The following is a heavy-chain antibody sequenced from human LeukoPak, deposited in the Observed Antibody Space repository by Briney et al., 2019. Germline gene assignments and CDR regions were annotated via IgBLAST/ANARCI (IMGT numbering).Heavy chain of an antibody. Sequence: SGGSLRLSCAASGFTFSNYWMRWVRQAPGKGLVWVSRIKSDGSSTNYADSVKGRFTISRDNAKNTLYLQMNSLRAEDTAVYYCARELEDQDAFDIWGQGTMVTVSS. D-gene: IGHD2-2*01. CDR2: IKSDGSST. CDR3: ARELEDQDAFDI. J-gene: IGHJ3*02. V-gene: IGHV3-74*01. CDR1: GFTFSNYW.